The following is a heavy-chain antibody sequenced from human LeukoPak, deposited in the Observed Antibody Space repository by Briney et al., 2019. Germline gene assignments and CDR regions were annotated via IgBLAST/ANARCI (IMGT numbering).Heavy chain of an antibody. J-gene: IGHJ5*02. V-gene: IGHV3-23*01. Sequence: PGGSLRLSCTASGFTFNSYAMSWVRQAPGKGLEWVSAISGSGGSTYYADSVKGRFTISRDNSKNTLYLQMNSLRAEDTAVYYCANYYGDYPLDPWGQGTLVTVSS. CDR2: ISGSGGST. CDR3: ANYYGDYPLDP. D-gene: IGHD4-17*01. CDR1: GFTFNSYA.